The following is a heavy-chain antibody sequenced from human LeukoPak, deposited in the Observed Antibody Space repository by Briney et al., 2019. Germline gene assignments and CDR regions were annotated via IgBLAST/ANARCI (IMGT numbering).Heavy chain of an antibody. V-gene: IGHV3-74*01. J-gene: IGHJ6*03. CDR3: AKNAVGATRVRYMDV. Sequence: GGSLRLSCAASGFIFTTYWMHWVREVPGKGLVWVARINIDGSSTYYADSVKGRFTISRDNAKNTVNLQMNSLRAEDTAVYYCAKNAVGATRVRYMDVWGKGTTVTVSS. CDR2: INIDGSST. CDR1: GFIFTTYW. D-gene: IGHD1-26*01.